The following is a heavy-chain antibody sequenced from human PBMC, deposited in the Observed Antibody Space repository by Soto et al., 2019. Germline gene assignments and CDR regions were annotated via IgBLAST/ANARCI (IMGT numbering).Heavy chain of an antibody. D-gene: IGHD6-19*01. J-gene: IGHJ4*02. CDR1: GFTFSSYS. Sequence: EVQLVESGEGLVRPGGSLRLYCAASGFTFSSYSMNWVRQAPGKGLEWVSYISSSSSTIYYADSVKGRFTISRDNAKNSLYLQMNSLRAEDTAVYSCARDLAVAALDYWGQGTLVTVSS. CDR3: ARDLAVAALDY. V-gene: IGHV3-48*01. CDR2: ISSSSSTI.